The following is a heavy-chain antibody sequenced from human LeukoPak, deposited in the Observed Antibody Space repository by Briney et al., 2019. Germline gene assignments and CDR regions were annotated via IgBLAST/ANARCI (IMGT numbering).Heavy chain of an antibody. J-gene: IGHJ6*03. CDR2: INHSGST. CDR3: ARSGGLPGAGVYAYYMDA. CDR1: GGSFSGYY. V-gene: IGHV4-34*01. D-gene: IGHD1-26*01. Sequence: SETLSLTSAVYGGSFSGYYWSWIRQPPGKGLEWIGEINHSGSTNYNPSLKSRVTISVDTSKNQFSLKLSSVTAADTAVYYWARSGGLPGAGVYAYYMDAWGKGTTVTVSS.